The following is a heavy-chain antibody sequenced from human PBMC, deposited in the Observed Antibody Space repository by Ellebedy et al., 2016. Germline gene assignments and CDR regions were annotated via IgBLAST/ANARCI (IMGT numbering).Heavy chain of an antibody. Sequence: GGSLRLXCAASGFTFSTYAMTWVRRAPGKGLEWVSGISGTGGITYYADSVKGRFTISRDNSKDTLFLQMNSLRAEDTAVYYCARTKGWDISGWPIDYWGQGTLVTVSS. CDR2: ISGTGGIT. CDR3: ARTKGWDISGWPIDY. V-gene: IGHV3-23*01. D-gene: IGHD6-19*01. CDR1: GFTFSTYA. J-gene: IGHJ4*02.